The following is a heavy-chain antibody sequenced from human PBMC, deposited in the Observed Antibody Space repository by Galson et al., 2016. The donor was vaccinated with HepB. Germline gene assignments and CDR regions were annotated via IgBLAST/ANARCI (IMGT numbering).Heavy chain of an antibody. D-gene: IGHD6-13*01. CDR1: GFAFDDYW. CDR2: IHKDGNTK. Sequence: SLRLSCAASGFAFDDYWMSWVRQGPVKGLEWVANIHKDGNTKAYVGSVQGRFTISRDNAERSVSLQVDGLRPEDTAVYYCVRAVRTDYSGSWWDSWGQGTLVTVSS. J-gene: IGHJ5*01. CDR3: VRAVRTDYSGSWWDS. V-gene: IGHV3-7*03.